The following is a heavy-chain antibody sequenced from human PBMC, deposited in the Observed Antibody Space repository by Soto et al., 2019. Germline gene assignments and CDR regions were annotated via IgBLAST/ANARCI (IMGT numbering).Heavy chain of an antibody. CDR2: IKSKTDGGTT. J-gene: IGHJ6*02. V-gene: IGHV3-15*01. Sequence: KTGGSLRLSCAASGFTFSNAWMSWVRRAPGKGLEWVGRIKSKTDGGTTDYAAPVKGRFTISRDDSKNTLYLQMNSLKTEDTAVYYCTTDPKYYDFWSGYYYYYYGMDVWGQGTTVTSP. CDR3: TTDPKYYDFWSGYYYYYYGMDV. CDR1: GFTFSNAW. D-gene: IGHD3-3*01.